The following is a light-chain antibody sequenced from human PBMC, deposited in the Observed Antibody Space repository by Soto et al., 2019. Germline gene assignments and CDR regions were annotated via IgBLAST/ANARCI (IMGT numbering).Light chain of an antibody. CDR1: QGIRDY. V-gene: IGKV1-9*01. Sequence: IQLTQSPSSLSAYVGDRVTITCRASQGIRDYLAWYQQKPGKAPKLLSYVASSLEIGVPSRFSGSGSGTDFTLTISSLQPDDFATYACQQRNSYPFTFGLGAKVHI. CDR2: VAS. J-gene: IGKJ3*01. CDR3: QQRNSYPFT.